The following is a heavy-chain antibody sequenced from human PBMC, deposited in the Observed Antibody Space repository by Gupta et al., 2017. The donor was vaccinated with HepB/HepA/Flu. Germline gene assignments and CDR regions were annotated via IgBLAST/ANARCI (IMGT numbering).Heavy chain of an antibody. J-gene: IGHJ4*02. CDR3: ARGTYSSSWSSNFDK. CDR1: GGSFSSYY. Sequence: QVQLQQWGAGLLKPSETLSLTCAVHGGSFSSYYWSWIRQPPGKRLEWIGEINRSGSNTYNPSRKSRVTISVDTSKSQFSLNLSSVTAADTAVYYCARGTYSSSWSSNFDKWGQGTLVTISS. CDR2: INRSGSN. V-gene: IGHV4-34*01. D-gene: IGHD6-13*01.